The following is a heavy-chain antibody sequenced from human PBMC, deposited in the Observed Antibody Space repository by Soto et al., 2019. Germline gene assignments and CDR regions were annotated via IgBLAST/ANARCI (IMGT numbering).Heavy chain of an antibody. D-gene: IGHD6-13*01. CDR3: ARVLEQQLVGPFDY. V-gene: IGHV3-21*01. CDR1: GFTFSSYS. Sequence: GGSLRLSCAASGFTFSSYSMNWVRQAPGKGLEWVSSISSSSSYIYYADSVKGRFTISRDNAKNSLYLQMNSLRAEDTAVYYCARVLEQQLVGPFDYWGQGTLVTVSS. J-gene: IGHJ4*02. CDR2: ISSSSSYI.